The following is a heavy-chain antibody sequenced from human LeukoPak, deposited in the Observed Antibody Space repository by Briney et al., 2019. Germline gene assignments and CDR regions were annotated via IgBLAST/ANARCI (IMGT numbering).Heavy chain of an antibody. CDR1: GFTFSSYG. J-gene: IGHJ4*02. CDR2: IWYDGSNK. Sequence: GGSLRLSCAASGFTFSSYGMHWVRQAPGKGLEWVAVIWYDGSNKYYADSVKGRFTISRDNSKNTLYLQMNSLRAEDTAVYYCARANRGYSSGWYKYYFDYWGRGTLVTVSS. V-gene: IGHV3-33*01. CDR3: ARANRGYSSGWYKYYFDY. D-gene: IGHD6-19*01.